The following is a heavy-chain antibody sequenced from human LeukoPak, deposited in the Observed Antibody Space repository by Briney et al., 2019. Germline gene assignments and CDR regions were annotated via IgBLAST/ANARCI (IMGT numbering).Heavy chain of an antibody. D-gene: IGHD4-17*01. CDR1: GGSISSYY. V-gene: IGHV4-4*07. J-gene: IGHJ6*02. CDR2: IYTSGST. Sequence: PSETLSLTCTVSGGSISSYYWSWIRQPAGKGLEWIGRIYTSGSTNYNPSLKSRVTMSVDTSKNQFSLKLSSVTAADTAVYYCAGRPSDYGDYFGMDVWGQGTTVTVSS. CDR3: AGRPSDYGDYFGMDV.